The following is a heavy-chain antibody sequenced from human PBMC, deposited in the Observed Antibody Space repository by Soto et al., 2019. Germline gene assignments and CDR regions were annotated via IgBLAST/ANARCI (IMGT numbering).Heavy chain of an antibody. V-gene: IGHV4-39*01. J-gene: IGHJ4*02. D-gene: IGHD3-3*01. Sequence: SETLSLTCTVSGGSISSSSYYWGWIRQPPGKGLEWIGGIYYSGSTYNNPSLKSHITISVDTSKHQFSLKLGSVTAADTAVYYCARLAGITIFGVVTYFDYWGQGTLVTVSS. CDR1: GGSISSSSYY. CDR2: IYYSGST. CDR3: ARLAGITIFGVVTYFDY.